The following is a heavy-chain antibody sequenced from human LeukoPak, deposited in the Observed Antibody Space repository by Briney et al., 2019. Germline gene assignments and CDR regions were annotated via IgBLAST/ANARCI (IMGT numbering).Heavy chain of an antibody. V-gene: IGHV4-34*01. D-gene: IGHD3-3*01. Sequence: PSETLSLTCAVYGGSFSGYYWSWIRQPPGKGLEWIGEINHSGSTNYNPSLKSRVTISVDTSRNQFSLKLSSVTAADTAVYYCARRRLTYYDFWSGRYPDAFDIWGQGTMVTVSS. J-gene: IGHJ3*02. CDR1: GGSFSGYY. CDR2: INHSGST. CDR3: ARRRLTYYDFWSGRYPDAFDI.